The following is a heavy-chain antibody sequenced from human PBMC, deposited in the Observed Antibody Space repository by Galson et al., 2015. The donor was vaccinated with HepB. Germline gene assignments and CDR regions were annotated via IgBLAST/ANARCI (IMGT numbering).Heavy chain of an antibody. CDR3: ARDGNIAAAGPYNWFVP. CDR2: IWYDGSNK. V-gene: IGHV3-33*01. CDR1: GFTFSSYG. Sequence: SLRLSCAASGFTFSSYGMHWVRQAPGKGLEWVAVIWYDGSNKYYADSVKGRFTISRDNSKNTLYLQMNSLRAEDTAVYYCARDGNIAAAGPYNWFVPWGQGTLVTVSS. D-gene: IGHD6-13*01. J-gene: IGHJ5*02.